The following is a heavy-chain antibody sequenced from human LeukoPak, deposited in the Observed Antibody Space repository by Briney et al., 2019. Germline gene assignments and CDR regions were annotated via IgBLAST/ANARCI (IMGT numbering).Heavy chain of an antibody. D-gene: IGHD4-17*01. Sequence: SETLSLTCTFSGDSISRYHWDWIRQPAGKGLEWIGRIYTSGSTNYNPSLKSRVSMSLDTSKSQLSLRLSSLTAEDTAVYYCARWGTVTTSQYAFDIWGQGTMVTVSS. V-gene: IGHV4-4*07. CDR1: GDSISRYH. J-gene: IGHJ3*02. CDR3: ARWGTVTTSQYAFDI. CDR2: IYTSGST.